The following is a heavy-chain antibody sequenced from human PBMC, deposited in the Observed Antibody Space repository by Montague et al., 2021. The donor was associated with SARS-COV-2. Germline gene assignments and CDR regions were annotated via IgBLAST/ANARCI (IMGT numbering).Heavy chain of an antibody. CDR3: ARQRVEGEYSIIYYEPPDL. CDR1: GYRFTGYW. Sequence: QSGAEVKKAGESLKISCRGSGYRFTGYWIAWVRQMPGKGLEWMGVIFPADSDVRYRPSFEGQVTISADKSINTAYMQWSTLRASDSAIYYCARQRVEGEYSIIYYEPPDLWDHGTLVAVSS. J-gene: IGHJ4*01. V-gene: IGHV5-51*01. CDR2: IFPADSDV. D-gene: IGHD3-22*01.